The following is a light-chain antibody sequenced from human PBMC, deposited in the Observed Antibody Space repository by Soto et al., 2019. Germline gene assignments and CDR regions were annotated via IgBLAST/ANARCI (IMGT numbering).Light chain of an antibody. CDR3: QHRSNWPIA. CDR1: QSVSGY. J-gene: IGKJ5*01. V-gene: IGKV3-11*01. CDR2: DTS. Sequence: EIVLTQSPATLALSPWYRVTLSCRASQSVSGYLAWYQQKLGQAPRLLIYDTSKRDTGIPARFSGSGSGTDFTLTISGLEPEDFSVYYCQHRSNWPIAFGQGTRLEI.